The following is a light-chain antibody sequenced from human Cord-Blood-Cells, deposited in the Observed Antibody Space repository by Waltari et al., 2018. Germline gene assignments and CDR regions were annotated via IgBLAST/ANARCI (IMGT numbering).Light chain of an antibody. CDR2: DVS. CDR3: CSYAGSYHV. J-gene: IGLJ1*01. V-gene: IGLV2-11*01. CDR1: SSDVGGYNY. Sequence: QSALTQPRSVSGSPGQSVTISCTGTSSDVGGYNYVSWYQQHPGKAPKLMIYDVSKRPSGVPDRFFGSKSGNTASLTISGLQAEDEADYYCCSYAGSYHVFGTGTKVTVL.